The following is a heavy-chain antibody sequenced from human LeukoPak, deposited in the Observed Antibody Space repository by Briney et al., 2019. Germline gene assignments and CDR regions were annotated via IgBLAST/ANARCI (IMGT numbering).Heavy chain of an antibody. V-gene: IGHV4-59*01. CDR3: ARSEYYYDNRYFDY. J-gene: IGHJ4*02. CDR2: IYYSGST. CDR1: GGSISSYY. D-gene: IGHD3-22*01. Sequence: SETLSLTCTVSGGSISSYYWSWIRQPPGKGLEWIGYIYYSGSTNYNPSLKSRVTISVDTSKNQFSLKLSSVTAADTAVYYCARSEYYYDNRYFDYWGQGTLVTVSS.